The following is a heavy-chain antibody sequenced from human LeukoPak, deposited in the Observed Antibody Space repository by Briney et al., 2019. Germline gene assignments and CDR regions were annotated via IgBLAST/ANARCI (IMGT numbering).Heavy chain of an antibody. J-gene: IGHJ4*02. V-gene: IGHV3-30*18. CDR1: GFTFSSYG. CDR2: ISYDGSNK. CDR3: AKDLLGPGPPGETDDY. Sequence: PGRSLRLSCAASGFTFSSYGMPWVRQAPGKGLEWVAVISYDGSNKYYADSVKGRFTISRDNSKNTLYLQMNSLRAEDTAVYYCAKDLLGPGPPGETDDYWGQGTLVTVSS. D-gene: IGHD3-16*01.